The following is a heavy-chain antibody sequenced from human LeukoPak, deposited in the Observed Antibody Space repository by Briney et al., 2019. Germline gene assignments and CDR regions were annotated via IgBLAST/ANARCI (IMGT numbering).Heavy chain of an antibody. Sequence: PGGSLRLSCAASGFTFSRYAMSWVRQSPGKGLEWVSAISGSGGSTYYADSVKGRFTISRDNSKNTLYLQMNSLSAEDTAVYYCAHISSSWPDYWGQGTLVTVSS. CDR3: AHISSSWPDY. V-gene: IGHV3-23*01. J-gene: IGHJ4*02. D-gene: IGHD6-13*01. CDR1: GFTFSRYA. CDR2: ISGSGGST.